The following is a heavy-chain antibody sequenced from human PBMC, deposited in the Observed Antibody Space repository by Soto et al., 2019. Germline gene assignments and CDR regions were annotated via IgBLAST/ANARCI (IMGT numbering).Heavy chain of an antibody. CDR1: GFSFSDRY. CDR3: ASSTTSCHGGVCSLDY. V-gene: IGHV3-72*01. J-gene: IGHJ4*02. Sequence: HRGGSLRLSCAASGFSFSDRYMDWVRQAPGKGLEWVGRIRTKLNRYSSDYAASVAGRFTISRDDSRNSLYLQMNSLRSEDTAVYYCASSTTSCHGGVCSLDYWGQGTMVTVSS. CDR2: IRTKLNRYSS. D-gene: IGHD2-2*01.